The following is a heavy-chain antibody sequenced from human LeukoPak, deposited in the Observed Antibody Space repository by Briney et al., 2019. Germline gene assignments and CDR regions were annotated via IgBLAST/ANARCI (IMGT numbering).Heavy chain of an antibody. CDR2: INPSGGST. CDR1: GYTFTSYY. CDR3: ARDRDYYDSSGYTFDI. D-gene: IGHD3-22*01. J-gene: IGHJ3*02. Sequence: GASVKVSCKASGYTFTSYYMHWVRQAPGQGLEWMGIINPSGGSTSYAQKFQGRVTMTRDMSTSTVYMELSSLRSEDTAVYYCARDRDYYDSSGYTFDIWGQGTMVTVSS. V-gene: IGHV1-46*01.